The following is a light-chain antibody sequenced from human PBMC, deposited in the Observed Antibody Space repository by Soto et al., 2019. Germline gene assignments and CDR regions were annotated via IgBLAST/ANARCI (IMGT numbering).Light chain of an antibody. Sequence: QCALTQPASVSGSAGQSITISCTGTSSDVGGYNYVSWYQQHPGKAPKLMIYDVSDRPSGVSNRFSGSKSGNTASLTISGLQAEDEADYYCSSYTTSSTVVFGGGTKVTVL. CDR1: SSDVGGYNY. CDR3: SSYTTSSTVV. J-gene: IGLJ2*01. V-gene: IGLV2-14*03. CDR2: DVS.